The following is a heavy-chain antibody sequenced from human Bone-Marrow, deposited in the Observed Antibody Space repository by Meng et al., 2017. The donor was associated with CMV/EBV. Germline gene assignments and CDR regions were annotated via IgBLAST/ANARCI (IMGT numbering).Heavy chain of an antibody. D-gene: IGHD3-3*01. CDR2: IWYDGSNK. V-gene: IGHV3-33*06. CDR3: AKEARIWSGSFDAFYI. J-gene: IGHJ3*02. Sequence: GESLKISCAASGFTFSSYGMHWVRQAPGKGLEWVAVIWYDGSNKYYADSVKGRFTVSRDNSKNTLYLQMNSLRAEDTAVYYCAKEARIWSGSFDAFYIWGQGTMVTVSS. CDR1: GFTFSSYG.